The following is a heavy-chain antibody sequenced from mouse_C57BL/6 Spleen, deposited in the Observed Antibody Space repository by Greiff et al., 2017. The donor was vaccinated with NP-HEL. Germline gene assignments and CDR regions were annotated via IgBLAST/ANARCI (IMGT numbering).Heavy chain of an antibody. D-gene: IGHD3-3*01. CDR1: GYAFSSSW. V-gene: IGHV1-82*01. CDR2: IYPGDGDT. CDR3: ARENRTGTGWFAY. Sequence: VKLMESGPELVKPGASVKISCKASGYAFSSSWMNWVKQRPGKGLEWIGRIYPGDGDTNYNGKFKGKATLTADKSSSTAYIQLSSLTSEDSAVYFCARENRTGTGWFAYWGQGTLVTVSA. J-gene: IGHJ3*01.